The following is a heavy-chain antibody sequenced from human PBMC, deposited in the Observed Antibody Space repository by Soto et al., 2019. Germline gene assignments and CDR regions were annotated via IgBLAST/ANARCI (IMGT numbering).Heavy chain of an antibody. CDR3: ARAGDYDFWSGYYYGMDV. CDR1: GGSISSYY. J-gene: IGHJ6*02. CDR2: IYYSGST. V-gene: IGHV4-59*01. Sequence: SETLSLTCTVSGGSISSYYWSWIRQPPGKGLEWIGYIYYSGSTNYNPSLKSRVTISVDTSKNQFSLKLSSVTAADTAVYYCARAGDYDFWSGYYYGMDVWGQGXTVTVSS. D-gene: IGHD3-3*01.